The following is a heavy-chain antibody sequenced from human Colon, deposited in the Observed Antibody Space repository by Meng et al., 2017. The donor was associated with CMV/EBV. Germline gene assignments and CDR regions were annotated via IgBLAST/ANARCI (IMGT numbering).Heavy chain of an antibody. D-gene: IGHD6-6*01. CDR2: IYSGGSNT. Sequence: CAVSGFTFINYAMSWVRQAPGKGLEWVSLIYSGGSNTYYADSVKGRFTISRDNSKNTLYLQMNSLRAEDTAVYYCAKEGLAARPFDYWGQGTLVTVSS. V-gene: IGHV3-23*03. CDR3: AKEGLAARPFDY. CDR1: GFTFINYA. J-gene: IGHJ4*02.